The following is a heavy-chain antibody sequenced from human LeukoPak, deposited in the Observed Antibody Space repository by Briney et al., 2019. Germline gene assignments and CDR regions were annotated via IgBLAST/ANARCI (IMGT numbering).Heavy chain of an antibody. V-gene: IGHV3-30-3*01. CDR1: GFTFSSYA. D-gene: IGHD1-1*01. J-gene: IGHJ6*02. CDR2: ISYEGSKN. CDR3: ARGANSYYYYYGMDV. Sequence: GGSLRLSCAASGFTFSSYAMHWVRQAPGKGLEWVAVISYEGSKNYYADSVKGRFTISRDNSKNTLYLQMNSLRAEDTAVYYCARGANSYYYYYGMDVWGQGTTVTVSS.